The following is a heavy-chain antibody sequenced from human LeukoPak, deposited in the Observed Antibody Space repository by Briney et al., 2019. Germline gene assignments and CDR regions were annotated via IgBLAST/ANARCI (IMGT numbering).Heavy chain of an antibody. D-gene: IGHD5-24*01. CDR3: ARYGMATIQFFDY. CDR2: IYYSGST. Sequence: SETLSLTCTVSGGSISSGDYYWSWIRQPPGKGLEWIGYIYYSGSTYYNPSLKSRVTISVDTSKNQFSLKLSSVTAADTAVYCCARYGMATIQFFDYWGQGTLFTVSS. V-gene: IGHV4-30-4*02. J-gene: IGHJ4*02. CDR1: GGSISSGDYY.